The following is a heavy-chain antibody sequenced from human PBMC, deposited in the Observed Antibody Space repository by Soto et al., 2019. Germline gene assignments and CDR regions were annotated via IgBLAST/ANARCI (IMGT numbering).Heavy chain of an antibody. CDR3: PRLCARRGYYHPRLSYFVY. Sequence: LETLSLACTVSGGSISSSSHYWGWIRQPPGQGLEWIGTIYYSGSPYYSPSLKSRGTISVDSSKNQLSLKLSSVTAADTAVYYCPRLCARRGYYHPRLSYFVYRGQGALVTVSS. J-gene: IGHJ4*02. D-gene: IGHD3-22*01. V-gene: IGHV4-39*01. CDR1: GGSISSSSHY. CDR2: IYYSGSP.